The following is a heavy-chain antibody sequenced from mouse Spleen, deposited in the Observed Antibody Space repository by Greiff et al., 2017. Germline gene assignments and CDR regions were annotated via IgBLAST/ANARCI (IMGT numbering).Heavy chain of an antibody. CDR3: ARRTTATYYYAMDY. CDR1: GFTFSDYG. Sequence: EVKLVESGGGLVKPGGSLKLSCAASGFTFSDYGMHWVRQAPEKGLEWVAYISSGSSTIYYADTVKGRFTISRDNAKNTLFLQMTSLRSEDTAMYYCARRTTATYYYAMDYWGQGTSVTVSS. V-gene: IGHV5-17*01. D-gene: IGHD1-2*01. J-gene: IGHJ4*01. CDR2: ISSGSSTI.